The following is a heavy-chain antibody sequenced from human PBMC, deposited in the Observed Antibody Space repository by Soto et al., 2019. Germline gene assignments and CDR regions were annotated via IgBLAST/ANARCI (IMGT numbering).Heavy chain of an antibody. CDR3: AKNGDFDYDAFDV. J-gene: IGHJ3*01. CDR2: ITGNSARI. D-gene: IGHD3-16*01. Sequence: EVQLLESGGGLVRPGESLRLSCAASDFTFGDFAMSWVRQAPGKGLEWVSGITGNSARIYYADSVKGRFSISRDNSKNTLYLQMDTLRAEDTAVYYCAKNGDFDYDAFDVWGQGTVVTVSS. CDR1: DFTFGDFA. V-gene: IGHV3-23*01.